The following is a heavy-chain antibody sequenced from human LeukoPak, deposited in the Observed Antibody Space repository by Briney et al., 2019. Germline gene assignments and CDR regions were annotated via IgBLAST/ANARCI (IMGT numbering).Heavy chain of an antibody. D-gene: IGHD3/OR15-3a*01. CDR2: IVATYEGT. V-gene: IGHV3-23*01. Sequence: GGSLRLSCADSGITSSAYAMMWVRQAPGNGLEWLSSIVATYEGTFYADSVQGRFIISRDNSESTVSLQMNSLRAEDTAVYYCPRGKAGGLVDLFDPWGQGTLVTVSS. CDR1: GITSSAYA. CDR3: PRGKAGGLVDLFDP. J-gene: IGHJ5*02.